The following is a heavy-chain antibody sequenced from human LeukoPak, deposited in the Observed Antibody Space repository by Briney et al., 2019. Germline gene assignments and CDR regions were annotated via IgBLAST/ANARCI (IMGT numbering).Heavy chain of an antibody. CDR3: ARVGLVLRGDTKNFDY. J-gene: IGHJ4*02. CDR1: GFTFSSYA. V-gene: IGHV3-64*01. Sequence: GGSLRLSCAASGFTFSSYAMHWVRQAPGKGLEYVSAISSNGGSTYYANSVKGRFTISRDNSKNTLYLQMGSLRAEDTAVYYCARVGLVLRGDTKNFDYWGQGTLVTVSS. CDR2: ISSNGGST. D-gene: IGHD5-18*01.